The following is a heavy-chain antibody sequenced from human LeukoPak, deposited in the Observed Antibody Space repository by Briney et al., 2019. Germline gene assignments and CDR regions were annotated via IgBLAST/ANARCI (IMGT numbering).Heavy chain of an antibody. CDR2: INTTTGNP. J-gene: IGHJ6*03. V-gene: IGHV7-4-1*02. D-gene: IGHD2-15*01. Sequence: GASVKVSCKASGYTFTSYAMNWVRQAPGQGLEWMGWINTTTGNPTYAQGFTGRFVFSLDTSVSTAYLQISSIKAEDTAVYYCARDGPLVGYYMDVWGKGTTVTVSS. CDR3: ARDGPLVGYYMDV. CDR1: GYTFTSYA.